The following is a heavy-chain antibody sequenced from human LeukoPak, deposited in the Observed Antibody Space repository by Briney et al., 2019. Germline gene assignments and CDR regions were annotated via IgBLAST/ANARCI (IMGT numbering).Heavy chain of an antibody. CDR3: ARSWAMAQNLDS. CDR2: IRYDGSNK. Sequence: GGSLRLSCAASGFTFSSYGMHWVRQAPGKGLEWLAFIRYDGSNKYYADSVKGRFTSSRDNSKNTLDLQMNSLRAEDTAVYYCARSWAMAQNLDSWGQGTLVTVSS. V-gene: IGHV3-30*02. CDR1: GFTFSSYG. D-gene: IGHD5-18*01. J-gene: IGHJ4*02.